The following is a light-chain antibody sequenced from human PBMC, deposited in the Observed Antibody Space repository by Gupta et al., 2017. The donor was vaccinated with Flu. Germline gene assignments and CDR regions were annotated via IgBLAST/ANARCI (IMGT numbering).Light chain of an antibody. CDR1: EGREDSDGNNY. CDR2: KVS. CDR3: RQGKRWPWA. Sequence: VTLGTPASIFCSGSEGREDSDGNNYLYWFQLRPGQAPRRLIYKVSHRDYGVPDRFSGSGYGTDFTLKISRGEAEDVGVYYCRQGKRWPWAFGQGTXVEIK. V-gene: IGKV2-30*01. J-gene: IGKJ1*01.